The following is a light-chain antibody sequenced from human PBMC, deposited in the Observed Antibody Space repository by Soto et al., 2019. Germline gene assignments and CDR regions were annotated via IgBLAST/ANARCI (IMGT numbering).Light chain of an antibody. CDR3: QQYNNWPQT. CDR2: GAS. J-gene: IGKJ1*01. Sequence: EIVMTQSPATLSLSPGERATLSCRASQSVSNNLAWYQQKPGQAPRLLIYGASTRATGIPARFSGSGSGTEFTLTISSLQSEDFAVYYCQQYNNWPQTFGQGTKVEIK. CDR1: QSVSNN. V-gene: IGKV3D-15*01.